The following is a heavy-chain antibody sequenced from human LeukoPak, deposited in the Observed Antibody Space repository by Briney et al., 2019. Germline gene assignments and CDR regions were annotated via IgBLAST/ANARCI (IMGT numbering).Heavy chain of an antibody. CDR3: ARTVVDIVVVPAAMSDGRNYYYYMDV. Sequence: SETLSLTCTVSGGSISSSSYYWGWIRQPPGKGLEWIGSIYYSGSTYYNPSLKSRVTISVDTSKNQFSLKLSSVTAADTAVHYCARTVVDIVVVPAAMSDGRNYYYYMDVWGKGTTVTVSS. V-gene: IGHV4-39*01. J-gene: IGHJ6*03. CDR2: IYYSGST. CDR1: GGSISSSSYY. D-gene: IGHD2-2*03.